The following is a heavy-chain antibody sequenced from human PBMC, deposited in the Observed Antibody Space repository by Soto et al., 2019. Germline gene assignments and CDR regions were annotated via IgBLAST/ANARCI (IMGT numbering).Heavy chain of an antibody. V-gene: IGHV1-2*02. CDR1: GYSVTGYY. J-gene: IGHJ4*02. CDR2: INPDSGAT. Sequence: HEHLVQSGAEVKRPGACLKISCKASGYSVTGYYIHWVRQAPGQGLEWMGWINPDSGATNYAQNFQGRVTLTSDTSISTASMDLTSLTSDDTAVYYCARGDYGTGGYPFPYFDYWGQGTLSSSPQ. CDR3: ARGDYGTGGYPFPYFDY. D-gene: IGHD2-8*02.